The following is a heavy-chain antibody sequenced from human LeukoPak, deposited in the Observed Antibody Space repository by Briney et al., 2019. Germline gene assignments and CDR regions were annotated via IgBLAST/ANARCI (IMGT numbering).Heavy chain of an antibody. Sequence: QAGGSLRLSCAASGFTFSSYEMNWVRQAPGKGLEWVSYIGSSGSTIYYADSVKGRFTISRDNAKNSLHLQMNSLRAEDTAVYYCARGARPYGSGNYYTEYYFDYWGQGTLVTVSS. D-gene: IGHD3-10*01. CDR1: GFTFSSYE. CDR2: IGSSGSTI. V-gene: IGHV3-48*03. CDR3: ARGARPYGSGNYYTEYYFDY. J-gene: IGHJ4*02.